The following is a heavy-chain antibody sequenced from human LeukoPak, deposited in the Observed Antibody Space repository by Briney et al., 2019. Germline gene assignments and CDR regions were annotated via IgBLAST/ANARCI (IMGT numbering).Heavy chain of an antibody. J-gene: IGHJ5*02. Sequence: ASVKVSCKASGYTFTSYGISWLRQAPGQGLEWLGWISAYNGNTNYAQKLPGRVTMTTDTSTSTAYMELRSLRSDDTAVYYCARGGAGTYYKRGGWFDPWGQGTVVTVSS. D-gene: IGHD3-10*01. V-gene: IGHV1-18*01. CDR1: GYTFTSYG. CDR2: ISAYNGNT. CDR3: ARGGAGTYYKRGGWFDP.